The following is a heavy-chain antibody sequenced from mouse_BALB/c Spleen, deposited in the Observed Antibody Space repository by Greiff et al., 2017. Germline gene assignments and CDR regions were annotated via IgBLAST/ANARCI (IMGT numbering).Heavy chain of an antibody. Sequence: KQPGSELVRPGASVKLSCKASGYTFTSYWMHWVKQRPGQGLEWIGNIYPGSGSTNYDEKFKSKATLTVDTSSSTAYMQLSSLTSEDSAVYYCTRGGFAYWGQGTLVTVSA. CDR2: IYPGSGST. CDR3: TRGGFAY. CDR1: GYTFTSYW. J-gene: IGHJ3*01. V-gene: IGHV1S22*01.